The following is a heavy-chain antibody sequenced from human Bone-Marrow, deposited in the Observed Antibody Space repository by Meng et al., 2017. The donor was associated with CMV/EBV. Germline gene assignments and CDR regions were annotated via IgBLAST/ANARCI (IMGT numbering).Heavy chain of an antibody. CDR2: ISSSSSYI. J-gene: IGHJ4*02. Sequence: GESLKISCETSGFNFRNYWMSWVRQAPGKGLEWVSSISSSSSYIYYADSVKGRFTISRDNAKNSLYLQMNSLRAEDTAVYYCARDGVGDYYDSSGEGFDYWGQGTLVTVSS. CDR3: ARDGVGDYYDSSGEGFDY. V-gene: IGHV3-21*01. CDR1: GFNFRNYW. D-gene: IGHD3-22*01.